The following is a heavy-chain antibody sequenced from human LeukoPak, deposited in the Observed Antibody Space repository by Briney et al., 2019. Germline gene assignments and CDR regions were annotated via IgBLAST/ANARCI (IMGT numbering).Heavy chain of an antibody. J-gene: IGHJ4*02. D-gene: IGHD1-26*01. V-gene: IGHV3-7*01. CDR3: ARDKDVGPTLLDY. CDR2: IKQDGSEK. CDR1: VFTFSSYW. Sequence: SGGSLRLSCAASVFTFSSYWMSWGRQTPGKGLEWVANIKQDGSEKYYVDSVKGRFTISRDNAKNSLYLQMNSLRAEDTAVYYCARDKDVGPTLLDYWGQGTLVTVSS.